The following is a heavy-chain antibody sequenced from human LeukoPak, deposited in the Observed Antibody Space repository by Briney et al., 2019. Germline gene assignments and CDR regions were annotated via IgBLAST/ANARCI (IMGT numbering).Heavy chain of an antibody. CDR2: IADSGDT. D-gene: IGHD3-22*01. Sequence: SETRSLTCTVPGVAISSYYWSWIRQPPGKGLDWIGHIADSGDTNYNPSLKSRVTISVDPSKKQFSLKLSSVTTADTAVYYCARDSYYDTSGYFNDNFDMWGQGTLVTVSS. V-gene: IGHV4-59*01. J-gene: IGHJ3*02. CDR1: GVAISSYY. CDR3: ARDSYYDTSGYFNDNFDM.